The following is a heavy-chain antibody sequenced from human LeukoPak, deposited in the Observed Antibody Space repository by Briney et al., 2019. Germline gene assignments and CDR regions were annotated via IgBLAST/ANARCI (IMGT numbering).Heavy chain of an antibody. CDR3: AGYRWNYGVVY. Sequence: GGSLRLSCAASGFTFSDHYMSWIRQAPGKGLEWISYISRSGDTIDYADSVKGRFTISRDNAKNSLYLQMNSLRADDTAVYYCAGYRWNYGVVYWGQGTLVTVSS. D-gene: IGHD1-7*01. CDR2: ISRSGDTI. V-gene: IGHV3-11*01. J-gene: IGHJ4*02. CDR1: GFTFSDHY.